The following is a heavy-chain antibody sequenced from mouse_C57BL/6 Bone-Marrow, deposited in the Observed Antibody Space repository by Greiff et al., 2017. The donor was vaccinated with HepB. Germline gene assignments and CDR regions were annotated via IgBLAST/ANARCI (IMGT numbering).Heavy chain of an antibody. J-gene: IGHJ3*01. CDR3: ARSYYGSTLGD. CDR1: GYTFTDYY. CDR2: INPYNGGT. V-gene: IGHV1-19*01. Sequence: VQLQQSGPVLVKPGASVKMSCKASGYTFTDYYMNWVKQSHGKSLEWIGVINPYNGGTSYNQKFKGKATLTVDKSSSTAYMELNSLTSEDSAVYYCARSYYGSTLGDWGQGTLVTVSA. D-gene: IGHD1-1*01.